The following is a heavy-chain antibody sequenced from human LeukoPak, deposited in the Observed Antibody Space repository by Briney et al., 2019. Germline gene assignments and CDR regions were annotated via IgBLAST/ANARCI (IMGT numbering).Heavy chain of an antibody. J-gene: IGHJ5*02. CDR1: GYTXTGYY. Sequence: ASVKVSCKASGYTXTGYYMHWVRQAPGQGLEWMGWINPNSGGTNYAQKFQGRVTMTRDTSISTAYMELSRLRSDDTAVYYCARERYCSGGSCYSWYWFDPWGQGTLVTVSS. V-gene: IGHV1-2*02. CDR3: ARERYCSGGSCYSWYWFDP. D-gene: IGHD2-15*01. CDR2: INPNSGGT.